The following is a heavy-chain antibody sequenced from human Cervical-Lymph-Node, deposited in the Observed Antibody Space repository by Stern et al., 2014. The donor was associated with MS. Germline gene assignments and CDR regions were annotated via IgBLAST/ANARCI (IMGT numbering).Heavy chain of an antibody. Sequence: QVTLRESGPTLVKPTQTLTLTCTFSGFSLSTTGEAVGWIRQPPGKALEWLGVIYWGDDKRYSPSLKNRRTITKDTSKNEEGLELTNLDTVDTATYYCAHSDETSGYYADWGQGTLVTVSS. V-gene: IGHV2-5*02. D-gene: IGHD3-22*01. CDR2: IYWGDDK. CDR3: AHSDETSGYYAD. CDR1: GFSLSTTGEA. J-gene: IGHJ4*02.